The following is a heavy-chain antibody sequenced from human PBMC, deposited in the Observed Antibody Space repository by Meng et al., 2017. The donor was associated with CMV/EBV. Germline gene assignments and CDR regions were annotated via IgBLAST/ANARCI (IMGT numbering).Heavy chain of an antibody. CDR2: INHSGST. D-gene: IGHD6-13*01. Sequence: SETLSLTCAVYGGSFSGYYWSWIRQPPGKGLEWIGEINHSGSTNYNPSLKSRVTISVDTSKNQFSLKLSFVTAADTAVYYCARRAAAGIGYYYGMDVWGQGTTVTVSS. J-gene: IGHJ6*02. CDR1: GGSFSGYY. CDR3: ARRAAAGIGYYYGMDV. V-gene: IGHV4-34*01.